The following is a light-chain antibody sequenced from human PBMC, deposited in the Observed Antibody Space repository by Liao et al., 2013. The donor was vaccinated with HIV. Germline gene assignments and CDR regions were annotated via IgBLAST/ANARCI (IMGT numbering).Light chain of an antibody. J-gene: IGLJ1*01. CDR1: YLGDKY. CDR2: QDN. Sequence: SYDLTQPPSVSVSPGQTANITCSGDYLGDKYASWYQQRPGQPPVLVIYQDNKRPSGIPERFSGSTSGNTATLTISGTQAIDEADYYCQTWDSTSYVFATGTKVIVL. V-gene: IGLV3-1*01. CDR3: QTWDSTSYV.